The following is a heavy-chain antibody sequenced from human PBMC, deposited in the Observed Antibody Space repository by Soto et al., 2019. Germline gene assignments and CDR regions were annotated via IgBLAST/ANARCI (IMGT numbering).Heavy chain of an antibody. D-gene: IGHD2-21*01. Sequence: VSVKVSWKASGYTFTSYGISWVRQAPGQGREWMGWINAHSGGTNYAQKFQGWVTMTRDTSISTAYMELSRLRSDDTAVYYCARGDSTYGVILYYFDYWGQGTLVTVSS. CDR2: INAHSGGT. V-gene: IGHV1-2*04. CDR1: GYTFTSYG. CDR3: ARGDSTYGVILYYFDY. J-gene: IGHJ4*02.